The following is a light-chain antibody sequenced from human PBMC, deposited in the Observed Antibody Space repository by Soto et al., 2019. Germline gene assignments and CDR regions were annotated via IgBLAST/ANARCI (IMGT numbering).Light chain of an antibody. V-gene: IGKV3-20*01. CDR3: LQYGIPLWT. Sequence: EIALTQSPGTLSLSPGERATLSCRASQSVTADYSAWYQQKPGQAPRLLIYAASIGATGIPDRFSGSGSGTDFTLTISRLEPEDSAVYYCLQYGIPLWTFGQGTKVEIK. CDR2: AAS. J-gene: IGKJ1*01. CDR1: QSVTADY.